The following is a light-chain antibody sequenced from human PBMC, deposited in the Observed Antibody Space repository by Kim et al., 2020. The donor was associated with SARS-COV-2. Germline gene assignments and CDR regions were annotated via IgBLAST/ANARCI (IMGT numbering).Light chain of an antibody. CDR3: QVWESSSDHVL. Sequence: SYELTQPPSVSVVPGKTARITCGGNNIGSKSVHWYQQKPGQAPVLVIYYDSDRPSGIPERLSGSNSGNTATLTISRVEAGDEADYYCQVWESSSDHVLFGGGTQLTVL. CDR1: NIGSKS. CDR2: YDS. V-gene: IGLV3-21*01. J-gene: IGLJ2*01.